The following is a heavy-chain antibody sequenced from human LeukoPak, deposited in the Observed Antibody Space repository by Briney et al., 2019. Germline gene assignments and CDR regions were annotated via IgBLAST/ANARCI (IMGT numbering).Heavy chain of an antibody. CDR3: AKPHYYDSLSGNWFDP. J-gene: IGHJ5*02. CDR1: GFTFSSYA. V-gene: IGHV3-23*01. Sequence: GGSLRLSCAASGFTFSSYAMSWVRQAPGKGLEWVSAISGSGGSTYYADSVKGRFTISRDNSKNTLYLQMNSLRAEDTAVYYCAKPHYYDSLSGNWFDPWGQGTLVTVSS. D-gene: IGHD3-22*01. CDR2: ISGSGGST.